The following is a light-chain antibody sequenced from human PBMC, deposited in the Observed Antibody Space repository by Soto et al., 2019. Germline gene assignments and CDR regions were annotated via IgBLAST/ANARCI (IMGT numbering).Light chain of an antibody. J-gene: IGLJ1*01. V-gene: IGLV2-23*01. CDR1: SSDVGSYNL. Sequence: QSVLTQPASVSGPPGQSITISCTETSSDVGSYNLVSWYQHHPGKAPKLMIYEDNKRPSGVSNRFSGSKSGNTASLTTSGLQAEDEADYYCCSYAGSNTYVFGTGTKVTVL. CDR2: EDN. CDR3: CSYAGSNTYV.